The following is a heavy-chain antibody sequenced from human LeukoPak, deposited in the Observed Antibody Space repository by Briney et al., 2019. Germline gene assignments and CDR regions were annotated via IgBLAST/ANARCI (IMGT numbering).Heavy chain of an antibody. Sequence: GGSLRLSCAASGFTVSSNYMSWVRQAPGKGLEWVALIWYDGSNEHYADSVKGRFTISRDNSKNTLYLQMNSLRAEDTAVYYCVRGSCSSTSCYRSFDYWGQGTLVTVSS. CDR2: IWYDGSNE. D-gene: IGHD2-2*02. V-gene: IGHV3-33*08. CDR1: GFTVSSNY. CDR3: VRGSCSSTSCYRSFDY. J-gene: IGHJ4*02.